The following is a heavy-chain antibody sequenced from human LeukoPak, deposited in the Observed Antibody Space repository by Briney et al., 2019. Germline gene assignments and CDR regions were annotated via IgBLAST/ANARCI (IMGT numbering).Heavy chain of an antibody. CDR2: INPNSGVT. J-gene: IGHJ6*02. CDR1: GYTFIDYY. CDR3: ARDRGNTAMVGSHYYYYGMDV. Sequence: GASVKVSCKASGYTFIDYYLQWVRQAPGQGLEWVGWINPNSGVTDYAQKFQGRVSMTSDTSISTVYMELSRLRSDDTAVYYCARDRGNTAMVGSHYYYYGMDVWGQGTTVTVSS. V-gene: IGHV1-2*02. D-gene: IGHD5-18*01.